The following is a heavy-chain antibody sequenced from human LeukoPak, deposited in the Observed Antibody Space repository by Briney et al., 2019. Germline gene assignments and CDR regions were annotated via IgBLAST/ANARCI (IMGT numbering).Heavy chain of an antibody. V-gene: IGHV4-31*03. J-gene: IGHJ4*02. CDR3: ARVYFDWLANYFDY. Sequence: SGPTLVKPTQTLTLTCTFSGFSLSTSGVGVGWIRQPPGKGLEWIGYIYYSGSTYYNPSLKSRVTISVDTSKNQFSLKLSSVTAADTAVYYCARVYFDWLANYFDYWGQGTLVTVSS. CDR1: GFSLSTSGVG. CDR2: IYYSGST. D-gene: IGHD3-9*01.